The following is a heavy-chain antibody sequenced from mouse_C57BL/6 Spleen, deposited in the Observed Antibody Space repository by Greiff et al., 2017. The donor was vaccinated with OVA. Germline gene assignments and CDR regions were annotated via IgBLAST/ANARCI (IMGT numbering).Heavy chain of an antibody. Sequence: VQLQQSGAELVKPGASVKLSCTASGFNITDYYMHWVKQRPEQGLEWIGRIDPEDGDTKYAPKFQGKATMTADTSSNTAYLQLSSLTSEDTAVYYCAGGLYGYPFDYWGQGTTLTVSS. CDR2: IDPEDGDT. V-gene: IGHV14-2*01. D-gene: IGHD2-2*01. CDR1: GFNITDYY. J-gene: IGHJ2*01. CDR3: AGGLYGYPFDY.